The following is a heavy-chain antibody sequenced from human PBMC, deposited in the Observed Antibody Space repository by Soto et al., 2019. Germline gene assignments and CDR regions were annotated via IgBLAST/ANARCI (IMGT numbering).Heavy chain of an antibody. V-gene: IGHV1-18*01. CDR2: ISAHNGKT. CDR3: ARGRYGDY. J-gene: IGHJ4*02. CDR1: GYAFTTYG. D-gene: IGHD1-1*01. Sequence: QVHLVQSGAEVKKPGASVKVSCQASGYAFTTYGITWVRQAPGQGLEWMGWISAHNGKTNYAQNLQGRVTVTRDTSTSTAYMELRRLRSEDTAVYYCARGRYGDYWGQGALVTVSS.